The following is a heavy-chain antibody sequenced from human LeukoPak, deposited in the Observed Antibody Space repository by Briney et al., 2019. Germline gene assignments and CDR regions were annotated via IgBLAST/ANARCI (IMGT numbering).Heavy chain of an antibody. Sequence: ASVKVSCKASGYTFTNYDINWVRQATGQGLEWMGWMNPNSGDTGYAQKFQGRVTMTRDTSITTAYMELTSLTSDDTAIFYCARTGMGGNVWIDSWGQGALVTVSS. CDR3: ARTGMGGNVWIDS. CDR1: GYTFTNYD. CDR2: MNPNSGDT. J-gene: IGHJ5*01. V-gene: IGHV1-8*01. D-gene: IGHD1-26*01.